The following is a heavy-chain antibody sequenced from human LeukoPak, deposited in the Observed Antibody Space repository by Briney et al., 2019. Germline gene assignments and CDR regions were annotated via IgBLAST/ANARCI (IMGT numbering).Heavy chain of an antibody. V-gene: IGHV3-23*01. CDR1: GFTFNNNA. CDR2: IDGGGDAT. Sequence: GGSLRLSCAPSGFTFNNNAMSWVRQAPGKGLEWVSAIDGGGDATEYADSVKGRFTISRDNSKNTLYLQMNSLRPDDTAVYYCARCTASCYANAFDVWGQGTLLTVSS. D-gene: IGHD2-2*01. CDR3: ARCTASCYANAFDV. J-gene: IGHJ3*01.